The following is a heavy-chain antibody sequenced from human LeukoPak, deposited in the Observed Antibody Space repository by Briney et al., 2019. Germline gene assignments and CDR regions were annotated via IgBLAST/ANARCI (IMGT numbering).Heavy chain of an antibody. D-gene: IGHD3-9*01. V-gene: IGHV4-34*01. CDR2: INHSGST. CDR3: ARGGAGLRYFDWLSSWFDP. J-gene: IGHJ5*02. CDR1: GGSFSGYY. Sequence: SETLSLTCAVYGGSFSGYYWSWIRQPPGKGLEWIGEINHSGSTNYNPSLKSRVTISVDTSKNQFSLKLSSVIAADTAAYYCARGGAGLRYFDWLSSWFDPWGQGTLVTVSS.